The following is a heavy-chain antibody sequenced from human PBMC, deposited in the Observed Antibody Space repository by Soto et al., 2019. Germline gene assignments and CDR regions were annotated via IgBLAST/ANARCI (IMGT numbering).Heavy chain of an antibody. CDR1: GFTFSSYS. D-gene: IGHD6-13*01. J-gene: IGHJ5*02. CDR3: ARMQLAAVTNWFDP. V-gene: IGHV3-21*01. Sequence: PGGSLRLSCAASGFTFSSYSMNWVRQAPGKGLEWVSFISSSSSYIYYADSVKGRFTISRDNAKNSLYLQMNSPRAEDTAVYYCARMQLAAVTNWFDPWGQGTLVTVSS. CDR2: ISSSSSYI.